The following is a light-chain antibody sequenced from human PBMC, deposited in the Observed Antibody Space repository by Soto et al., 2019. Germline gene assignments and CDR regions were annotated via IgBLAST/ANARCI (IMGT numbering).Light chain of an antibody. CDR2: TNN. Sequence: QSVLTQPPSASGTPGQRVTISCSGTSSNIGSGVVYSYQHLPGAAPKLLIATNNERPSGVADRFSGSKSGTSATLAISGLRSEEEADYYSPAWDDGLSSHVFGSGTKLTVL. J-gene: IGLJ1*01. CDR3: PAWDDGLSSHV. CDR1: SSNIGSGV. V-gene: IGLV1-47*02.